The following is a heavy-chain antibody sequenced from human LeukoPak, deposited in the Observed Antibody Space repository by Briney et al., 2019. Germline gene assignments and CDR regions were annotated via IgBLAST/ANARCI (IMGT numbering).Heavy chain of an antibody. D-gene: IGHD6-13*01. Sequence: PGGSLRLSCAASGFTFFTYTMSWVRQTPGKGLEWVSAIIGSGGSTYYADSVKGRFTISRDNSKNTLYLQMNSLRAEDTAVYYCANDDRAAAGTIGYGMDVWGQGTTVTVSS. V-gene: IGHV3-23*01. CDR2: IIGSGGST. CDR1: GFTFFTYT. J-gene: IGHJ6*02. CDR3: ANDDRAAAGTIGYGMDV.